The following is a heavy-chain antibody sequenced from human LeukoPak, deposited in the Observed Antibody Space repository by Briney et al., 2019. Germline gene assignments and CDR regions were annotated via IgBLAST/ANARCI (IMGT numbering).Heavy chain of an antibody. D-gene: IGHD3-10*02. CDR3: AELGITMIGGV. J-gene: IGHJ6*04. CDR1: GFTFSSYW. Sequence: PGGSLRLSCAASGFTFSSYWMIWFRQAPGKGLEGVANIKQDGSEKYYVDSVKGRFTISRDNAKNSLYLQMNSLRAEDTAVYYCAELGITMIGGVWGKGTTVTISS. V-gene: IGHV3-7*01. CDR2: IKQDGSEK.